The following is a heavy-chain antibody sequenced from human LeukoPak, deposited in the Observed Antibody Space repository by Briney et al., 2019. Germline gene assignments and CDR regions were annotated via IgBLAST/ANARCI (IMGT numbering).Heavy chain of an antibody. CDR1: GFIISNYA. Sequence: PGGSLRPSCSASGFIISNYAMHWVRQAPGKGLEYVSAISGNGGSTYYADSVKGRFTISRDNSKNTLYLRMSSLRAEDTAIYHCVKDLYKGDSSSWYYFDYWGQGTLVTVSS. D-gene: IGHD6-13*01. V-gene: IGHV3-64D*06. CDR3: VKDLYKGDSSSWYYFDY. J-gene: IGHJ4*02. CDR2: ISGNGGST.